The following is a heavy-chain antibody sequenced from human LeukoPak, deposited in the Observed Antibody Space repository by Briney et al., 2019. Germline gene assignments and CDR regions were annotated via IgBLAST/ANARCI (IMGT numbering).Heavy chain of an antibody. V-gene: IGHV3-7*01. Sequence: GGSLRLSCAASGFTLSSHWMSWVRQAPGKGLEWVANIKQDGSEKYYVDPVKGRFTISRDNAKNSLYLQMNSPRAEDTAVYYCARLFPVPAANLDYWGQGTLVTVSS. J-gene: IGHJ4*02. CDR1: GFTLSSHW. CDR2: IKQDGSEK. CDR3: ARLFPVPAANLDY. D-gene: IGHD2-2*01.